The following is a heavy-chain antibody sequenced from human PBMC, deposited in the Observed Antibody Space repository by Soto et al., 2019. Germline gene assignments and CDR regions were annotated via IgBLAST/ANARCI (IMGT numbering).Heavy chain of an antibody. CDR3: ARHEVDIVLMVSHWFDP. CDR1: GGSISSSSYY. Sequence: ASETLSLTCTVSGGSISSSSYYWGWIRQPPGKGLEWIGSIYYSGSTYYNPSLKSRVTISVDTSKNQFSLKLSSVTAADTAVYYCARHEVDIVLMVSHWFDPWGQGTLVTVSS. J-gene: IGHJ5*02. V-gene: IGHV4-39*01. D-gene: IGHD2-8*01. CDR2: IYYSGST.